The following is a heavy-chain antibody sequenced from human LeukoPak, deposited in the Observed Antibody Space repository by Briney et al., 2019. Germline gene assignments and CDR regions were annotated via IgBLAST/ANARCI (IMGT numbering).Heavy chain of an antibody. CDR3: ARAAGPLGYCSGGSCYSVPYFDY. CDR1: GGSISSYY. CDR2: IYTSGST. J-gene: IGHJ4*02. Sequence: PSETLSLTCTVSGGSISSYYWSWIRQPAGTGLEWIGRIYTSGSTNYNPSLKSRVTMSVDTSQNQFSLKLSSVTAADTAVYYCARAAGPLGYCSGGSCYSVPYFDYWGQGTLVTVSS. V-gene: IGHV4-4*07. D-gene: IGHD2-15*01.